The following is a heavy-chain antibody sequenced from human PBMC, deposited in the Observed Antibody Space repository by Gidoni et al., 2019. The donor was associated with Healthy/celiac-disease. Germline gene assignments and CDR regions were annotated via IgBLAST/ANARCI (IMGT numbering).Heavy chain of an antibody. CDR1: GGSISRGGYY. V-gene: IGHV4-31*03. CDR2: IYYSGST. D-gene: IGHD1-7*01. J-gene: IGHJ5*02. Sequence: QVQLQESGPGLVKPSQTLSLTCTVSGGSISRGGYYWSWIRQHPGKGLEWIGYIYYSGSTYYNPSLKSRVTISVDTSKNQFSLKLSSVTAADTAVYYCARGWGWNSDNWFDPWGQGTLVTVSS. CDR3: ARGWGWNSDNWFDP.